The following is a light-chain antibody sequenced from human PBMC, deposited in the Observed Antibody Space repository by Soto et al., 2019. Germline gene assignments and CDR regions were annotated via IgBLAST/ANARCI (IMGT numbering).Light chain of an antibody. CDR3: CSYTGNTTPV. V-gene: IGLV2-14*01. Sequence: QSALTQPASVSGSPGQSNTISCTGTSNDVGGYAYVSWYQQYPGKAPKLVISEVSNRPSGVSHRFSGSRSGNTASLTISGLQAEDEADYHCCSYTGNTTPVFGGGTKLTVL. CDR1: SNDVGGYAY. CDR2: EVS. J-gene: IGLJ3*02.